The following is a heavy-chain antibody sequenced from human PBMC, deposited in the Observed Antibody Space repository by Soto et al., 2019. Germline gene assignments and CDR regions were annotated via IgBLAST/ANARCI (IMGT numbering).Heavy chain of an antibody. V-gene: IGHV3-23*01. J-gene: IGHJ4*02. CDR3: AKARPRRTSGYVVEY. D-gene: IGHD5-18*01. CDR1: GFTFSTYA. Sequence: EVQLLESGGRLVQPGGSLTLSCAASGFTFSTYAMAWVRQAPGKGLEWVSGVSASGLNTDYADPVKGRFYISRDNSKNTVSLHRNSLRAEDAALYDCAKARPRRTSGYVVEYWGQGTPVTVSS. CDR2: VSASGLNT.